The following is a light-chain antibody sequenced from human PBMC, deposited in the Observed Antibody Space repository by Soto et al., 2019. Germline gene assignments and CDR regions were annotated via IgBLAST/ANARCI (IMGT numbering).Light chain of an antibody. J-gene: IGLJ2*01. Sequence: QSVVTQPPAVSAAPGRSVTISCSGSGSNIGDNFVSWFQQLPVTAPNLIIPHYHKQPSGNPDRFSGSKSGASTTLGITGLQAGDEGDYYCATWDSRLRALLFGGWTKVTVL. CDR3: ATWDSRLRALL. CDR2: HYH. CDR1: GSNIGDNF. V-gene: IGLV1-51*01.